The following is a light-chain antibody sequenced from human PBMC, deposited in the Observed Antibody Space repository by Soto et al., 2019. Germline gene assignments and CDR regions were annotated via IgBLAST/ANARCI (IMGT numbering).Light chain of an antibody. V-gene: IGKV3-20*01. CDR1: QSVSRN. CDR3: QQYGSSLSVT. CDR2: DAS. Sequence: EIVLTQSPATLCLSPGERATLSCRASQSVSRNLAWYQQKPGQAPRLLIYDASNRATGIPARFSGSGSVTDFTLTISSLEPEDFAVYYCQQYGSSLSVTFGQGTKVDIK. J-gene: IGKJ1*01.